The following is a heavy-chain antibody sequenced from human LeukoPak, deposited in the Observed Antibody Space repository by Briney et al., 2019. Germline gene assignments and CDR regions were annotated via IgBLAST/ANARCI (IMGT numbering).Heavy chain of an antibody. CDR2: IYYSGRT. CDR1: GGSISSSSYY. J-gene: IGHJ4*02. D-gene: IGHD1-26*01. Sequence: PSESLSLTCTVSGGSISSSSYYWGWIREPPWKGLGWIGSIYYSGRTYYNPSLKRRVAISVDTSKNQFSLKLSSVTAADTAVYYCASRATRLWRIDYWGQGTLVTVSS. V-gene: IGHV4-39*01. CDR3: ASRATRLWRIDY.